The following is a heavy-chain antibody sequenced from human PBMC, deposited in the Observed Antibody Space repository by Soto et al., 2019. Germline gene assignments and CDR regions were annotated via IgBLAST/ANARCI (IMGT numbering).Heavy chain of an antibody. V-gene: IGHV1-8*01. CDR1: GYPFTSYH. J-gene: IGHJ5*02. D-gene: IGHD6-19*01. CDR3: AGGRFISKGYERGWYIAH. CDR2: MNPDSGST. Sequence: QVQLVQSGAEVKKPGASVKVSCKPSGYPFTSYHVNWVRQAPGQGLEWMGWMNPDSGSTDYALKFQGRLTMTRNTSMSTAYLELRSLASEDTAIYFCAGGRFISKGYERGWYIAHWGQGTQVIVSS.